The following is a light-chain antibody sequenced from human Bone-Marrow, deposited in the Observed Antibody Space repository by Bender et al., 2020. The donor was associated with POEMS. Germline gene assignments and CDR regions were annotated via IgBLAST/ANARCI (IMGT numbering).Light chain of an antibody. CDR1: SSNIGAGYD. Sequence: QSVLTQPPSVSGAPGQRVTISCTGSSSNIGAGYDVHWYQQIPGTAPKLLIYSNSNRPSGVPDRFSGSNSGTSASLAISGLLSDDEADVYCATWDDSLNGWVFGGGTKLTVL. V-gene: IGLV1-40*01. CDR3: ATWDDSLNGWV. CDR2: SNS. J-gene: IGLJ3*02.